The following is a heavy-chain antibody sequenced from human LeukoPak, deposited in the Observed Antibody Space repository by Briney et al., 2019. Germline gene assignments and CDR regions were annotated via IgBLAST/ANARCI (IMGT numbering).Heavy chain of an antibody. V-gene: IGHV3-21*01. CDR2: ISSSSSYI. D-gene: IGHD3-10*01. J-gene: IGHJ5*02. Sequence: PGGSLRLSCAASGFTFSSYSMTWVRQAPGKGLEWVSSISSSSSYIYYADSVKGRFTISRDNAKNSLYLQMNSLRAEDTAVYYCAAEEYYYGSGSYYTPYWFDPWGQGTLVTVSS. CDR3: AAEEYYYGSGSYYTPYWFDP. CDR1: GFTFSSYS.